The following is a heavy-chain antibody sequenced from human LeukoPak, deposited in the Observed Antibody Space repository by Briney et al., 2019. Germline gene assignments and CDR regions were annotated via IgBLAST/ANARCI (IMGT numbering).Heavy chain of an antibody. CDR2: IRQDGSEQ. V-gene: IGHV3-7*01. D-gene: IGHD1-26*01. Sequence: AGGSLRLSCVACGFTFSNNWMSWVRQAPGKGLEWVANIRQDGSEQYYGDSVKGRFTISRDNAKNSLYLQMNSLRAEDTAVYFCASYSGSYAFDYWGQGTLVTVSS. CDR1: GFTFSNNW. J-gene: IGHJ4*02. CDR3: ASYSGSYAFDY.